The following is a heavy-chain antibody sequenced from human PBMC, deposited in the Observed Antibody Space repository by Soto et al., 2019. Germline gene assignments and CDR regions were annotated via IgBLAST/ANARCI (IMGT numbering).Heavy chain of an antibody. V-gene: IGHV1-69*11. CDR2: IIPILGTA. D-gene: IGHD3-22*01. CDR1: GDTFRNYA. Sequence: QGQLVQSGPEVKSLGSSVKVSCKASGDTFRNYAFSWVRQAPGQGLEWMGGIIPILGTADYAQRFQGRVTITADESTATAYMELKSLRSEDTAVYFCASDRDDISGYFSLWGRGTPVTVSS. CDR3: ASDRDDISGYFSL. J-gene: IGHJ2*01.